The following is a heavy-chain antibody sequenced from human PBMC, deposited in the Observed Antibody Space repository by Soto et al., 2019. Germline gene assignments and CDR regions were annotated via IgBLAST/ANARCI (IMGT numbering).Heavy chain of an antibody. J-gene: IGHJ4*01. Sequence: GGSLRLSCAASGFTFSSYSMNWVRQAPGKGLEWVSYISSSGSTMYYADSVKGRFTISRDNAKNSLYLQMNSLRAEDTAVYYCARGDIHPHSGSYQYNYWGHGTLVTVSS. CDR3: ARGDIHPHSGSYQYNY. V-gene: IGHV3-48*01. CDR1: GFTFSSYS. CDR2: ISSSGSTM. D-gene: IGHD1-26*01.